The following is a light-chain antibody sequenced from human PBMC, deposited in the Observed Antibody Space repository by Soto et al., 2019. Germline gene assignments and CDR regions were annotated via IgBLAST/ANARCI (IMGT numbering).Light chain of an antibody. Sequence: QSALTQPASVSGSPGQSITISCTGTSSDVGGYNYVSWYQQHPGKAPKLMIYDVSNRPSGVSNRFSGSMSGNTASLTISGLQAEDEADYYCSSYTSSSTYVVFGGGTKLTV. V-gene: IGLV2-14*01. CDR2: DVS. CDR3: SSYTSSSTYVV. J-gene: IGLJ2*01. CDR1: SSDVGGYNY.